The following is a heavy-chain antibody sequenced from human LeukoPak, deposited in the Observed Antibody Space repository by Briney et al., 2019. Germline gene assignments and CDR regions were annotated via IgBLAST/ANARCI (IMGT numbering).Heavy chain of an antibody. J-gene: IGHJ3*02. CDR1: GRSISSSSYY. CDR3: ARIVGATDAFDS. CDR2: IYYSGST. D-gene: IGHD1-26*01. Sequence: ASETLSLTCSVSGRSISSSSYYWGWIRQPPGKGLEWIGSIYYSGSTYYNPSLKSRVTITVDTSKNQFSLKLSSATAADTAVYYCARIVGATDAFDSWGQGTMVTVSS. V-gene: IGHV4-39*07.